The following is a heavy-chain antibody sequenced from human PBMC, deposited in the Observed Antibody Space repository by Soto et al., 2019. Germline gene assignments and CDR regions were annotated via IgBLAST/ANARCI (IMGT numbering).Heavy chain of an antibody. CDR2: IYYSGST. CDR1: GGSISSYY. Sequence: SETLSLTCTVSGGSISSYYWSWIRQPPGKGLEWIGYIYYSGSTNYNPSPKSRVTISVDTSKNQFSLKLSSVTAADTAVYYCARDAKLYYYYYMDVWGKGTTVTVSS. CDR3: ARDAKLYYYYYMDV. J-gene: IGHJ6*03. V-gene: IGHV4-59*01.